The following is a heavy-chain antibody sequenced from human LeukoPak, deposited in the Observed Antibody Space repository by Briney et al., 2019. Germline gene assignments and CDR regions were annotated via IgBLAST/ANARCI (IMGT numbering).Heavy chain of an antibody. Sequence: ASVKVSCKASGYTFTNFDINWVRQAPGQGLEWLGWMSPNSGNTGYAPKFLSRVTMTRNTSINTAYLEMSRLNSEDTAVYYCAREKGFWSPDHFDYFYYMDLWGEGTTVIVSS. CDR2: MSPNSGNT. J-gene: IGHJ6*03. V-gene: IGHV1-8*01. CDR1: GYTFTNFD. D-gene: IGHD3-3*01. CDR3: AREKGFWSPDHFDYFYYMDL.